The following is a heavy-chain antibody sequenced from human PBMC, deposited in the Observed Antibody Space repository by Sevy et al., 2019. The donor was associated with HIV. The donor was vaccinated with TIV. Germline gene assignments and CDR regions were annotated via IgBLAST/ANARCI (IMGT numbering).Heavy chain of an antibody. J-gene: IGHJ3*02. D-gene: IGHD3-16*01. CDR3: ARSKVGVGDAFDI. V-gene: IGHV3-74*01. CDR1: GFTFSSHW. CDR2: INYDGSYT. Sequence: GGSLRLSCAASGFTFSSHWMQWVRQAPGKGLVWVSRINYDGSYTNYADSVKGRFTISRDNATSTLYPQMNSLRAEDTALYYCARSKVGVGDAFDIWGQGTMVTVSS.